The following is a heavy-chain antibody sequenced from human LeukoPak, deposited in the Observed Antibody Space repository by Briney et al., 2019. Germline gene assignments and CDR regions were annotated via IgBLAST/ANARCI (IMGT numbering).Heavy chain of an antibody. CDR3: ASGYSSGWYIPEFDY. D-gene: IGHD6-19*01. CDR1: GYTFTSYA. Sequence: ASVKVSCKASGYTFTSYAMHWVRQAPGQRLEWMGWINAGNGNTKYSQKFQGRVTITRDTSASTAYMELSSLRSEDTAVYHCASGYSSGWYIPEFDYWGQGTLVTVSS. CDR2: INAGNGNT. V-gene: IGHV1-3*01. J-gene: IGHJ4*02.